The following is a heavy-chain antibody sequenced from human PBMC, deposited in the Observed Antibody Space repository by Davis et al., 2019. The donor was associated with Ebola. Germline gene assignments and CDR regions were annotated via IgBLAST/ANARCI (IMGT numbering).Heavy chain of an antibody. Sequence: AASVKVSCKASGYTFTNYYLQWVRQAPGQGLEWMGIINPNGGSTIYAQKFQGRVTMTGDTSTSTVYMDLSNLTSEDTAVYFCARALVAGAHSFYYGLEFWGQGTTVTVSS. D-gene: IGHD6-19*01. CDR3: ARALVAGAHSFYYGLEF. CDR2: INPNGGST. J-gene: IGHJ6*02. V-gene: IGHV1-46*01. CDR1: GYTFTNYY.